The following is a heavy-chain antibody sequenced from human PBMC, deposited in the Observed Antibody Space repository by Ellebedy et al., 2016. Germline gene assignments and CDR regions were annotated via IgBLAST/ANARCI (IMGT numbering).Heavy chain of an antibody. CDR1: GFTFSSYA. J-gene: IGHJ4*02. Sequence: GESLKISCAASGFTFSSYAMHWVRQAPGKGLEWVAVISYDGSNKYYADSVKGRFTISRDNSKNTLYLQMNSLRVEDTALYYCARGGRRWGQGTLVTVSS. V-gene: IGHV3-30-3*01. CDR3: ARGGRR. CDR2: ISYDGSNK. D-gene: IGHD3-10*01.